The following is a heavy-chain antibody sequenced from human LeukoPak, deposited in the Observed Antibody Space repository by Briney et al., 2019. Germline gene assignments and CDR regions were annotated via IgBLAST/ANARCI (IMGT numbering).Heavy chain of an antibody. CDR3: ARDAYCGGDCQSFDY. CDR1: GFTVSSNY. CDR2: IYSGGST. J-gene: IGHJ4*02. Sequence: PGGSLRLSCAASGFTVSSNYMSWVRQAPGKGLEWVSVIYSGGSTYYADSVKGRFTISRDNAKNSLYLQMNSLRAEDTAVYYCARDAYCGGDCQSFDYWGQGTLVTVSS. D-gene: IGHD2-21*01. V-gene: IGHV3-53*01.